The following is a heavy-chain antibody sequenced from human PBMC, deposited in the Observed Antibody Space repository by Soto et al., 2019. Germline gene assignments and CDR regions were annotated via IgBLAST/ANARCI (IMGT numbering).Heavy chain of an antibody. J-gene: IGHJ4*02. CDR1: GFTVSNHY. CDR3: VRDAHRGGDFDY. CDR2: IYSGGST. D-gene: IGHD3-10*01. V-gene: IGHV3-66*01. Sequence: GGSLRLSCAASGFTVSNHYMSWVRQAPEKGLEWVAVIYSGGSTYYAESAKGRSTISRDTSKNTLFLQMSSLRAEDTAVYYCVRDAHRGGDFDYWGQGTLVTVSS.